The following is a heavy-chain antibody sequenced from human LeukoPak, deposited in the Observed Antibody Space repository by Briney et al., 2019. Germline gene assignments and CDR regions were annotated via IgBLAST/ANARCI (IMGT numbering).Heavy chain of an antibody. CDR2: ISSSSSYI. CDR1: GFTFSSYS. CDR3: ARGYGVVVVAATIDY. V-gene: IGHV3-21*01. D-gene: IGHD2-15*01. J-gene: IGHJ4*02. Sequence: GGSLRLSCAASGFTFSSYSMNWVRQAPGKGLEWVSSISSSSSYIYYADSVKGRFTISRDNAKNSLYLQMNSLRAEDTAVYYCARGYGVVVVAATIDYWGQGTLVTVSS.